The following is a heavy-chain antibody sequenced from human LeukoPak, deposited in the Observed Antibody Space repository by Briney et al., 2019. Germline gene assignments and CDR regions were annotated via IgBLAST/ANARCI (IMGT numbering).Heavy chain of an antibody. CDR3: ASSPPDAVVGVTRYFDY. CDR2: IYYSGSN. D-gene: IGHD1-26*01. Sequence: PSETLSLTCTVSGDSISSYYWSWIRQPPGKGLEWIGYIYYSGSNNYNPSLKSRVTISVDTSKNQFSLKRRSVTAADTAVYYCASSPPDAVVGVTRYFDYWGQGTLVTVSS. J-gene: IGHJ4*02. V-gene: IGHV4-59*01. CDR1: GDSISSYY.